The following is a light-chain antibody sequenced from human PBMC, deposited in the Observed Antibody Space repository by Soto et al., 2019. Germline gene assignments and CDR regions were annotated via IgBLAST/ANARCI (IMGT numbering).Light chain of an antibody. V-gene: IGKV3-15*01. Sequence: EIVMTQSPATLSVSPGERATLSCRASQSVSSNLAWYQQKPGQAPRLLIHDASTRATGTPARFSGSRSGTEFTLTISSLQSEDSAVYYCQQYNNWRTFGQGTKVEIK. J-gene: IGKJ1*01. CDR1: QSVSSN. CDR2: DAS. CDR3: QQYNNWRT.